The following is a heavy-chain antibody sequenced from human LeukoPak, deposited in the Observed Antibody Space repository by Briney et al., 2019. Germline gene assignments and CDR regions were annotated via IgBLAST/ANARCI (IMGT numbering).Heavy chain of an antibody. D-gene: IGHD3-10*01. J-gene: IGHJ4*02. CDR2: IYYSGST. Sequence: SETLSLTCTVSGGSISSGDYYWSWLRQPPGKGLEWIGYIYYSGSTYYNPSLKSRVTISVDTSKNQFSLKLSSVTAADTAVYYCAREGFGELFGTAFDYWGQGTLVTVSS. V-gene: IGHV4-30-4*01. CDR1: GGSISSGDYY. CDR3: AREGFGELFGTAFDY.